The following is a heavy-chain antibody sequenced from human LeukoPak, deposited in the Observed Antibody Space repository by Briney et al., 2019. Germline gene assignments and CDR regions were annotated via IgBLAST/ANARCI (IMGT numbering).Heavy chain of an antibody. V-gene: IGHV3-49*04. CDR2: IRSKAYGGTT. Sequence: GRSLRLSCTASGFTFGDYAMSWVRQAPGKGLEWVGFIRSKAYGGTTEYAASVKGRFAISRDDSKSIAYLQMNSLKTEDTAVYYCTRDRHFDWLPPFDYWGQGTLVTVSS. CDR1: GFTFGDYA. J-gene: IGHJ4*02. CDR3: TRDRHFDWLPPFDY. D-gene: IGHD3-9*01.